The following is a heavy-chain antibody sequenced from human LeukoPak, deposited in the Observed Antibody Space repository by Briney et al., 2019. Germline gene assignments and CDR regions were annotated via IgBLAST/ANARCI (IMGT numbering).Heavy chain of an antibody. V-gene: IGHV4-31*03. CDR1: GASFNTGDYY. CDR3: ARGAPPDS. J-gene: IGHJ4*02. CDR2: IYNSGST. Sequence: SETLSLTCIVSGASFNTGDYYWNWIRQHPGKGLEWIGYIYNSGSTYYNPSLKGRVTISVDTSKNHFSLRLTSVTAADSAVYCCARGAPPDSWGQGTLVTVSS.